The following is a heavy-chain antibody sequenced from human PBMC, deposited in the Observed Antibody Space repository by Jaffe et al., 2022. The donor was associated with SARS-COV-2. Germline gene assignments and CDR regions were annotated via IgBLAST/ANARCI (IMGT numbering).Heavy chain of an antibody. CDR3: AKDLSGETNRGGYSYGSPLDY. J-gene: IGHJ4*02. V-gene: IGHV3-23*01. D-gene: IGHD5-18*01. CDR2: ISGSGGST. Sequence: EVQLLESGGGLVQPGGSLRLSCAASGFTFSSYAMSWVRQAPGKGLEWVSAISGSGGSTYYADSVKGRFTISRDNSKNTLYLQMNSLRAEDTAVYYCAKDLSGETNRGGYSYGSPLDYWGQGTLVTVSS. CDR1: GFTFSSYA.